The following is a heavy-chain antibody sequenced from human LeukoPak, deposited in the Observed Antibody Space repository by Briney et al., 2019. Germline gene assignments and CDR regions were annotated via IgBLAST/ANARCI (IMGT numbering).Heavy chain of an antibody. CDR3: ARGDSGSSYDY. Sequence: PGGSLTLSCAASGFTFSSYDMHWVRQATAKGLEWVSAIGTAGNTYYPGSVKGRFTISRENAKNSLYLQMNSLRAGDTAVYYCARGDSGSSYDYWGQGTLVTVSS. V-gene: IGHV3-13*01. D-gene: IGHD1-26*01. CDR1: GFTFSSYD. CDR2: IGTAGNT. J-gene: IGHJ4*02.